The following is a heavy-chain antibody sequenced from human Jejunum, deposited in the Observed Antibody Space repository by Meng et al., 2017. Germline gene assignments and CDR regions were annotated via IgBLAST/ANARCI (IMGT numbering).Heavy chain of an antibody. CDR1: GGSLASVSHR. D-gene: IGHD5-18*01. J-gene: IGHJ4*02. V-gene: IGHV4-30-4*01. CDR3: AREVYLDTAMIIDS. Sequence: QVQLQESGPGLVKTSQTLSLTCTVSGGSLASVSHRWTWIRQPPGKGLEYIGYIYYDGNTNYSPSLKSRVSISIDTSKNQFSLRLNSVTAADTAVYYCAREVYLDTAMIIDSWGPGTLVTVSS. CDR2: IYYDGNT.